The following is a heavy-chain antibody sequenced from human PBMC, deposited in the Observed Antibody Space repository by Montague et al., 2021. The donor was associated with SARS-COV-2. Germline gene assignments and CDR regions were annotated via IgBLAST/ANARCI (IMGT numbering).Heavy chain of an antibody. V-gene: IGHV4-39*07. D-gene: IGHD1-26*01. CDR1: GGSISSRSYY. CDR2: IYYSGNT. J-gene: IGHJ3*02. Sequence: SETLSLTCTISGGSISSRSYYWGWIRQPPEKGLEWIGGIYYSGNTYYNPSLKGRVTISVDPSKNQFSLKLTSVTAADTAVYFCAREGAVVGARRTFDIWGQGTMVTVSS. CDR3: AREGAVVGARRTFDI.